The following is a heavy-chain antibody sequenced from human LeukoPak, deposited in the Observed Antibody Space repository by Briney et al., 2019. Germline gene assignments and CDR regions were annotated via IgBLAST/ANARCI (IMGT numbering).Heavy chain of an antibody. CDR3: ARQGNYDRSLSWFDP. J-gene: IGHJ5*02. CDR1: GGSISSYY. Sequence: SDTLSLTCTVSGGSISSYYWSWIRQPPGRGLEWIGHIYNSDSTKYNPSLKSRVTISVDTSKNQFSLKLGSVTAADTAMYYCARQGNYDRSLSWFDPWGQGTLVTVSS. CDR2: IYNSDST. V-gene: IGHV4-59*08. D-gene: IGHD3-22*01.